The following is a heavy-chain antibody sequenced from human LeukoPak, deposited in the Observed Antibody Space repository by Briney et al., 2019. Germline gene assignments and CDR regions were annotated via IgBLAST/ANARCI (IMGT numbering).Heavy chain of an antibody. Sequence: SVKVSCKASGGTFSSYAISWVRQAPGQGLEWMGGIIPIFGTANYAQKFQGRVTITADESTSTAYMELSSLRSEDTAVYYCATGTITIFGVVIPNFDYWGQGTLVTVSS. J-gene: IGHJ4*02. V-gene: IGHV1-69*13. CDR2: IIPIFGTA. CDR3: ATGTITIFGVVIPNFDY. CDR1: GGTFSSYA. D-gene: IGHD3-3*01.